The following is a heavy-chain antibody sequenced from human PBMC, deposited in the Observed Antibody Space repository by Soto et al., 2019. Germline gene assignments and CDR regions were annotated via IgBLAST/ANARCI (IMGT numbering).Heavy chain of an antibody. CDR3: ARSWVSQCLVQYFQH. V-gene: IGHV3-11*01. CDR1: GFTFSDYY. D-gene: IGHD6-19*01. Sequence: GGSLRLSCAASGFTFSDYYMSWIRQAPGKGLEWVSYISSSGSTIYYADSVKGRFTISRDNAKNSLYLQMNSLRAEDTAVYYCARSWVSQCLVQYFQHWGQGTLVTVSS. CDR2: ISSSGSTI. J-gene: IGHJ1*01.